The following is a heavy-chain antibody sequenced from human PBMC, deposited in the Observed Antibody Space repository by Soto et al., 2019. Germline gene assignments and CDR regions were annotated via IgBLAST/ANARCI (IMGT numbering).Heavy chain of an antibody. CDR2: ISSSGSTI. CDR3: TRDPHYDSLPRYYFYFHGVDV. D-gene: IGHD3-9*01. V-gene: IGHV3-11*01. J-gene: IGHJ6*02. CDR1: GFTFSDYY. Sequence: PGGSLRLSCAASGFTFSDYYMSWIRQAPGKGLEWVSYISSSGSTIYYADSVKGRFTISRDNAKNSLYLQMNSLRAEDTVVYYCTRDPHYDSLPRYYFYFHGVDVWCQGTTVTVS.